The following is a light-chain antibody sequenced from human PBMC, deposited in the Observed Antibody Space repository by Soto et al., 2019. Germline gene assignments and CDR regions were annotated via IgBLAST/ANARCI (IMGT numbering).Light chain of an antibody. V-gene: IGLV1-40*01. CDR2: GNS. CDR1: SSNIGAGYD. J-gene: IGLJ3*02. CDR3: QSYDNSLGGSV. Sequence: QAVVTQPPSVSGAPGQRVTICCTGSSSNIGAGYDVHWYQQLPGTAPKLLIYGNSNRPSGVPDRFSGSKSGTSASLAITGLQAEDEADYYCQSYDNSLGGSVFGGGTKLTVL.